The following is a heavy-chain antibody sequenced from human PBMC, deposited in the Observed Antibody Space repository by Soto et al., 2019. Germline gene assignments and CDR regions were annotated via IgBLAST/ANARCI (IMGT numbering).Heavy chain of an antibody. D-gene: IGHD1-1*01. CDR2: IYDSGST. Sequence: QVQLQESGPGLVKPSETLSLTCTVSGGSISSYYWSWIRQPPGKGLEWIGYIYDSGSTNYNPSLKSRVTISVDTSENQFSLKLSSVTAADTAVYYCATHNDRGDPGPLGYCGQGTLVTVSS. CDR1: GGSISSYY. V-gene: IGHV4-4*09. CDR3: ATHNDRGDPGPLGY. J-gene: IGHJ4*02.